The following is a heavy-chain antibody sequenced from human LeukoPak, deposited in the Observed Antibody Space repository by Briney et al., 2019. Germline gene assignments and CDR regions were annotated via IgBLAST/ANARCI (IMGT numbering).Heavy chain of an antibody. CDR2: IYYSGST. V-gene: IGHV4-59*08. J-gene: IGHJ6*02. CDR3: ARHLVPYYYYYAIDV. Sequence: KPSETLSLTCTVSGGSISSYYWSWIRQPPGKGLEWIGYIYYSGSTNYNPSLKSRVTISVDTSKNQFSLKLSSVTAADTAVYYCARHLVPYYYYYAIDVWGQGTTVTVSS. D-gene: IGHD3-10*01. CDR1: GGSISSYY.